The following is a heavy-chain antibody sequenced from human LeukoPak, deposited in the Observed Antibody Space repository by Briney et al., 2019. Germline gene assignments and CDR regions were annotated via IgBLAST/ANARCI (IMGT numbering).Heavy chain of an antibody. CDR3: AKEKLGRKYFDY. Sequence: GGSLRLSCAASGFTFSSYAMSWVRQAPGKGLEWVSAISGSGGSTYYADSVKGRFTISRDNAKNSLYLQMNSLRAEDTALYYCAKEKLGRKYFDYWGQGTLVTVSS. D-gene: IGHD1-26*01. J-gene: IGHJ4*02. CDR1: GFTFSSYA. CDR2: ISGSGGST. V-gene: IGHV3-23*01.